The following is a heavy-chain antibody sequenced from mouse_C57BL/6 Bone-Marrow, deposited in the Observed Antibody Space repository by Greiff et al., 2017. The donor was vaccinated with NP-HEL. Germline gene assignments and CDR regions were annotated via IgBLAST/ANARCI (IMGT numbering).Heavy chain of an antibody. CDR3: ARGITTVVDYWYFDV. J-gene: IGHJ1*03. CDR2: ISDGGSYT. V-gene: IGHV5-4*01. CDR1: GFTFSSYA. Sequence: EVHLVESGGGLVKPGGSLKLSCAASGFTFSSYAMSWVRQTPEKRLEWVATISDGGSYTYYPDNLKGRFTISRDNAKNNLYLQMSHLKSEDTAMYYCARGITTVVDYWYFDVWGTGTTVTVSS. D-gene: IGHD1-1*01.